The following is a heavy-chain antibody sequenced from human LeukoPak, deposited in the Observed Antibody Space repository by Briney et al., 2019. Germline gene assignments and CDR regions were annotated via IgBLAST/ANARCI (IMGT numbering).Heavy chain of an antibody. J-gene: IGHJ4*02. CDR2: ISWNSGSI. V-gene: IGHV3-9*03. D-gene: IGHD3-22*01. CDR1: GFTFDDYA. Sequence: GRSLRLSCAASGFTFDDYAMHWVRHAPGKGLEWVSGISWNSGSIGYADSVKGRFTISRDNAKNSLFLQMNSLRAEDMALYYCAKDKYYYDSSGLFDYWGQGTLVTVSS. CDR3: AKDKYYYDSSGLFDY.